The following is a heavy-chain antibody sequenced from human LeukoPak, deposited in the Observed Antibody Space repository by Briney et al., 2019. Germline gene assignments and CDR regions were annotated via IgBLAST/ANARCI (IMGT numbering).Heavy chain of an antibody. CDR3: ARDRDHTIAAFDY. CDR2: IDTNEDIT. Sequence: GGSLRLSCEASGFTFSYFVMHWVRQSPGKGLEYVAGIDTNEDITYYARSVKGRFTISRDNDKNTVYLQMNSLRAEDTAVYYCARDRDHTIAAFDYWGQGTLVTVSS. CDR1: GFTFSYFV. D-gene: IGHD6-6*01. J-gene: IGHJ4*02. V-gene: IGHV3-64*04.